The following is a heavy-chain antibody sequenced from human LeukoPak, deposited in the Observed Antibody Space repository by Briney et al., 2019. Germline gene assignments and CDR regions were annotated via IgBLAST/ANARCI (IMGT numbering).Heavy chain of an antibody. CDR2: VYYRGST. CDR1: GGSISGQY. J-gene: IGHJ6*03. V-gene: IGHV4-59*11. CDR3: ARDRIGEDYMDV. Sequence: SETLSFTCTISGGSISGQYWSWIRQPPGKGLEWIGYVYYRGSTNYNPSLKSRVTISVDTSKNQFSLTLSSVTAADTAVYYCARDRIGEDYMDVWGKGTTVTVSS. D-gene: IGHD3-10*01.